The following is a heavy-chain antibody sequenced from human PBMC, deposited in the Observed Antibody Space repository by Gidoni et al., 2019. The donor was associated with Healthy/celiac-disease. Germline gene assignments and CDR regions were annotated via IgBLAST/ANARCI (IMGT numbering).Heavy chain of an antibody. CDR2: IKSKTDGGTT. Sequence: EVQLVESGGGLVKPGGSLRLSCAASVFSFSHAWMSGVRQAPGKGREWVGRIKSKTDGGTTDYAAPVKGRFTISRDDSKNTLYLQMNSLKTEDTAVYYCTTDRELWFGERDYWGQGTLVTVSS. J-gene: IGHJ4*02. V-gene: IGHV3-15*01. CDR1: VFSFSHAW. CDR3: TTDRELWFGERDY. D-gene: IGHD3-10*01.